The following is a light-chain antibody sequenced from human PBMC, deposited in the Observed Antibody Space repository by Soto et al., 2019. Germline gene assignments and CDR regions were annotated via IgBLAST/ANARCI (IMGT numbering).Light chain of an antibody. CDR3: QQYGRSAGLFT. V-gene: IGKV3-20*01. CDR1: QSVSNTY. CDR2: DAS. Sequence: EIVLTQSPDTLSLSPGERATLSCRASQSVSNTYLAWYQHQPGQAPRLLIYDASSRATGIPDRFSGSGSGTAFTLTISRLEREDFAVYYCQQYGRSAGLFTFGPGTKVDIK. J-gene: IGKJ3*01.